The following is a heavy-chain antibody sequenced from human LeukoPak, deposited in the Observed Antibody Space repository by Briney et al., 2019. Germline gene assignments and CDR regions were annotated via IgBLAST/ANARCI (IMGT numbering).Heavy chain of an antibody. CDR2: IRYTGSNK. J-gene: IGHJ4*02. D-gene: IGHD3-22*01. CDR1: GFTFSSYA. CDR3: ATDGKLGYYDTSGFFPDY. Sequence: PGGSLRLSCAASGFTFSSYAMSWVRQAPGKGLEWVAFIRYTGSNKYYADSVKGRFTISRDNSKNTLNLQMNGLRAEDTAVYYCATDGKLGYYDTSGFFPDYWGQGTLVTVSS. V-gene: IGHV3-30*02.